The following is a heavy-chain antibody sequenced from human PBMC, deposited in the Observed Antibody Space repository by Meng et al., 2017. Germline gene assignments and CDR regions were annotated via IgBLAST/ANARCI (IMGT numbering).Heavy chain of an antibody. J-gene: IGHJ4*02. V-gene: IGHV1-46*01. CDR2: INPSGGST. Sequence: ASVKVSCKASGYTFTSYYMHWVRQAPGQGLEWMGIINPSGGSTSYAQKFQGRVTMTRDTSISTAYMELSRLRSDDTAVYYCARDLGYYDFWTMIEALDYWGQGTLVTVSS. CDR3: ARDLGYYDFWTMIEALDY. CDR1: GYTFTSYY. D-gene: IGHD3-3*01.